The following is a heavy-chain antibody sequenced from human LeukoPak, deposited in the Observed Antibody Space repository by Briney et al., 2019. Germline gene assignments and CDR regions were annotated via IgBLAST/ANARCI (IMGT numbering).Heavy chain of an antibody. Sequence: GSLRLSCAASGFTFSSYWMTWIRQAPGKGLEWASYISSSGSTIYYADSVKGRFTISRDNAKNSLYLQMNSLRAEDTAVYYCAKDPVVSSDTWGQGTLVTVSS. CDR3: AKDPVVSSDT. CDR1: GFTFSSYW. D-gene: IGHD2-15*01. CDR2: ISSSGSTI. V-gene: IGHV3-48*04. J-gene: IGHJ5*02.